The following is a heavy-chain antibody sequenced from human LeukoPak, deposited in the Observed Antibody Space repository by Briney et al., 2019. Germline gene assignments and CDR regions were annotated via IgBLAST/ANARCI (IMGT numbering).Heavy chain of an antibody. D-gene: IGHD1-7*01. Sequence: GASVKVSCKASGYTFTSYGISWVRQAPGQGLEWMGWISAYNGNTNYAQKLQGRVTMTTDTSTSTAYMELSRLRSDDTAVYYCARDICWNCLHDAFDIWGQGTMVTVSS. V-gene: IGHV1-18*01. J-gene: IGHJ3*02. CDR1: GYTFTSYG. CDR2: ISAYNGNT. CDR3: ARDICWNCLHDAFDI.